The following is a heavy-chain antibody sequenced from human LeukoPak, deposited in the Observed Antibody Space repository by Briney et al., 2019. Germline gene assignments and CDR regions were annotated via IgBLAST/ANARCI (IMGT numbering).Heavy chain of an antibody. CDR1: GGTFRSYA. D-gene: IGHD5-18*01. CDR2: IIPIFGTA. CDR3: ARDQGYRYGYGDFDY. V-gene: IGHV1-69*01. J-gene: IGHJ4*02. Sequence: SVKVSCKASGGTFRSYAISWVRQAPGQGLEWMRGIIPIFGTANYAQKFQGRVTITADESTSTAYMELSSLRSEDTAVYYCARDQGYRYGYGDFDYWGQGTLVTVSS.